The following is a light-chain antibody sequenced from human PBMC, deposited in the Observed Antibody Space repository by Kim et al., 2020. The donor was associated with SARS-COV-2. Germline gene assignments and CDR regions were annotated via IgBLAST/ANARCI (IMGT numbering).Light chain of an antibody. CDR1: QSVTSSH. Sequence: SPGERATLSCRASQSVTSSHLAWYQQKPGQAPRLVLYGASNRATGVPDRFSGSGSGTDFTLSISRLEPEDFAVYYCHQYGTSPPYTFGQGTKLEI. J-gene: IGKJ2*01. V-gene: IGKV3-20*01. CDR3: HQYGTSPPYT. CDR2: GAS.